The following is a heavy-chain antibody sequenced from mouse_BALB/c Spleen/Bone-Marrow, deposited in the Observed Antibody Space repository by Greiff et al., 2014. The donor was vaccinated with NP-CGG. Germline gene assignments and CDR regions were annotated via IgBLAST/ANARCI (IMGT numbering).Heavy chain of an antibody. V-gene: IGHV1S81*02. Sequence: VQLQQSXAELVKPGASVKLSCKASGYTFTSYWMHWVKQRPGQGLEWIGEINPSNGHTNYNEKFKSKATLTVDKSSSTAYMQPSSLTSEDSAVYYCAGGGRYDERTWFAYWGQGTLVPVSA. CDR1: GYTFTSYW. CDR3: AGGGRYDERTWFAY. J-gene: IGHJ3*01. CDR2: INPSNGHT. D-gene: IGHD2-14*01.